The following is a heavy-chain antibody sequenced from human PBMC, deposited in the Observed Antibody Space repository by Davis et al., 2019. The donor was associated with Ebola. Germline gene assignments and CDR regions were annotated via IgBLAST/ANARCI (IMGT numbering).Heavy chain of an antibody. CDR3: AKERPLSGYSYRYYFDY. CDR1: GFTFSSHG. Sequence: GESLKISCAASGFTFSSHGMHWVRQAPGKGLEWVAVISYDGSNKYYADSVKGRFTISRDNSKNTLYLQMNSLRAEDTAVYYCAKERPLSGYSYRYYFDYWGQGTLVTVSS. CDR2: ISYDGSNK. D-gene: IGHD5-18*01. V-gene: IGHV3-30*18. J-gene: IGHJ4*02.